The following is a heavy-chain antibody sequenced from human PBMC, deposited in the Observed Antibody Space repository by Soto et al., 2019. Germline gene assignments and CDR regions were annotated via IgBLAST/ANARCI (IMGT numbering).Heavy chain of an antibody. CDR1: GYIFTSYW. CDR3: ARLIGIAAAGTKDFAYYGMDV. CDR2: IDPSDSYT. D-gene: IGHD6-13*01. Sequence: GESLKISCNGSGYIFTSYWISWVRQMPGKGLEWMGRIDPSDSYTNYSPSFQGHVTISADKSISTAYLQWSSLKASDTAMYYCARLIGIAAAGTKDFAYYGMDVWGQGTTVTVSS. J-gene: IGHJ6*02. V-gene: IGHV5-10-1*01.